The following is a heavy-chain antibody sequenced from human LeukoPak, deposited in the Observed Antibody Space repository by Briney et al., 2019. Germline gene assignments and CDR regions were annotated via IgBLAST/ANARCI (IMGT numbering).Heavy chain of an antibody. CDR1: GGTFSSYA. CDR2: IIPIFGTA. Sequence: SVKVSCKASGGTFSSYAISWVRQAPGQGLEWMGGIIPIFGTANYAQKFQGRVTITTDESTSTAYMELSSLRSEDTAVYSCAIPAAGPLGFQHWGQGTLVTVSS. J-gene: IGHJ1*01. CDR3: AIPAAGPLGFQH. V-gene: IGHV1-69*05. D-gene: IGHD6-13*01.